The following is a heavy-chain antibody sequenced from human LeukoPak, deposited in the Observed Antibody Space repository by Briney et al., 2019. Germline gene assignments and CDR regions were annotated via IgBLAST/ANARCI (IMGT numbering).Heavy chain of an antibody. Sequence: KTSETLSLTCTVSGGSISSNSYYWGWIRQPPGKGLEWIGNIFYSGSTYYNPSLKSRVTISVDTSKNQFSLKLSSVTAADTAVYYCASLRGLAAAGIDYWGQGTLVTVSS. CDR3: ASLRGLAAAGIDY. CDR2: IFYSGST. V-gene: IGHV4-39*07. D-gene: IGHD6-13*01. J-gene: IGHJ4*02. CDR1: GGSISSNSYY.